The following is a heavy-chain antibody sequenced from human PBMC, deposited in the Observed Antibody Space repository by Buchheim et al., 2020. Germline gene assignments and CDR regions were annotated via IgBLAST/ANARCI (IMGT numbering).Heavy chain of an antibody. CDR2: IWYDGSNK. CDR1: GFTFSSYG. D-gene: IGHD4-17*01. J-gene: IGHJ4*02. V-gene: IGHV3-33*01. Sequence: QVQLVESGGGVVQPGRSLRLSCAASGFTFSSYGMHWVRQAPGKGLEWVAVIWYDGSNKYYEASVKGRFTISRDNSKNTLYLQMNSLRAEDTAVYYCARELGILAYGDYKFDYWGQGTL. CDR3: ARELGILAYGDYKFDY.